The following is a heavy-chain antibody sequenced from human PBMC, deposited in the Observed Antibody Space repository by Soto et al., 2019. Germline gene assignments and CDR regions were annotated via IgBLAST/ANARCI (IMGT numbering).Heavy chain of an antibody. J-gene: IGHJ2*01. V-gene: IGHV3-30*18. Sequence: QVQLVESGGGVVQPGRSLRLSCAASGFTFSSYGMHWVRQAPGKGLEWVAVISYDGSNKYYADSVKGRFTISRDNSTNTLYLQMNSLRAEDTAVYSCAKDHYTVTGNYWYFDLWGRGTLVTVSS. CDR3: AKDHYTVTGNYWYFDL. D-gene: IGHD4-17*01. CDR1: GFTFSSYG. CDR2: ISYDGSNK.